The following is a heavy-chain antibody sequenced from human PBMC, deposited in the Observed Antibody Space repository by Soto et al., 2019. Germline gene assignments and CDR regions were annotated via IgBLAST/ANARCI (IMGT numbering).Heavy chain of an antibody. CDR2: INPNSGGT. J-gene: IGHJ6*02. V-gene: IGHV1-2*04. Sequence: GASVKVSCEASGYTFTGYYMHCVRQAPGQGLEWMGWINPNSGGTNYAQKFQGWVTMTRDTSISTAYMELSRLRSDDTAVYYCARDLKYNWNSGNYYYGMDVWGQGTTVTVSS. D-gene: IGHD1-7*01. CDR1: GYTFTGYY. CDR3: ARDLKYNWNSGNYYYGMDV.